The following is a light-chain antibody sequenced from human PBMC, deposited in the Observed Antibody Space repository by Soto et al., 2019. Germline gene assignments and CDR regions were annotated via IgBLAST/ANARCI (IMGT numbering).Light chain of an antibody. V-gene: IGKV1-39*01. Sequence: DIQMTQSPSSLSASVGDRVTITCRASQSISSYLNWYQQKPGKAPKLLIYAASSLQSGVPSRFSGSGSGTDFTLTISSLQHEDFATYYCQQSYSTPLTVGQGTKVEIK. CDR2: AAS. CDR3: QQSYSTPLT. J-gene: IGKJ1*01. CDR1: QSISSY.